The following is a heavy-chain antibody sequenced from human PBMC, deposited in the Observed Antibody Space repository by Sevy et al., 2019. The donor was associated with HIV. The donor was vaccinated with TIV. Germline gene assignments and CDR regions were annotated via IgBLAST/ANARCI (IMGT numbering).Heavy chain of an antibody. Sequence: GGSLRLSCAASGFTVSSNYMSWVRQAPGKGQEWVSVIYSGGSTYYADSVKGRFTISRDNSKNTLYLQMNSLRAEDTAVYYCASNSGTYSNLKHLYYYYYGMDVWGQGTTVTVSS. D-gene: IGHD4-4*01. CDR2: IYSGGST. V-gene: IGHV3-53*01. CDR3: ASNSGTYSNLKHLYYYYYGMDV. CDR1: GFTVSSNY. J-gene: IGHJ6*02.